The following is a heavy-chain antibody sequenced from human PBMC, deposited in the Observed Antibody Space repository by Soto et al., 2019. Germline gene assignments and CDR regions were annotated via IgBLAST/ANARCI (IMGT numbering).Heavy chain of an antibody. CDR2: IIPMLGVR. V-gene: IGHV1-69*02. D-gene: IGHD2-15*01. Sequence: QVQLVQSGAEVKKPGSSVKVSCKDSGGTFSTYSMFWVRQAPGQGLEWMGRIIPMLGVRNYAQRFQDRVTITADTATATVHMELRSLRSEATALVCRTIGRWSGEGFYIWGQGTMVTFSS. CDR3: TIGRWSGEGFYI. J-gene: IGHJ3*01. CDR1: GGTFSTYS.